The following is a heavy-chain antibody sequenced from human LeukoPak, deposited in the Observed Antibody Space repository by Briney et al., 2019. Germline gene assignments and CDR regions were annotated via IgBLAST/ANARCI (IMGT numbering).Heavy chain of an antibody. CDR3: ARGLRCSSTSCYGEDFDP. Sequence: SETLSLTCAVYGGSFSGYYWSWIPHPPGKGLELIGEINHSGSTNYNPSLKSRVTISVDTSKNQFSLKLSSVTAADTAVYYCARGLRCSSTSCYGEDFDPWGQGTLVTVSS. V-gene: IGHV4-34*01. D-gene: IGHD2-2*01. CDR1: GGSFSGYY. J-gene: IGHJ5*02. CDR2: INHSGST.